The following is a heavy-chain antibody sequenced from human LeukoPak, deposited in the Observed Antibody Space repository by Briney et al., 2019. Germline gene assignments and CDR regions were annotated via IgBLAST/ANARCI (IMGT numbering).Heavy chain of an antibody. CDR1: GYTFTGYY. J-gene: IGHJ4*02. V-gene: IGHV1-2*02. D-gene: IGHD5-24*01. CDR3: ARDRGRSRDGYNHFDY. CDR2: INPNSGGT. Sequence: ASVKVSCKASGYTFTGYYMHWVRQAPGQGLEWMGWINPNSGGTNYAQKFQGRVTMTRDTSISTAYMELSRLRSDDTAVYYCARDRGRSRDGYNHFDYWGQRTLVTVSS.